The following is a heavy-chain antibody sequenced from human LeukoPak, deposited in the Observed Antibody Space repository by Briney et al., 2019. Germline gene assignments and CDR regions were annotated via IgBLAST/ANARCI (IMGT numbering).Heavy chain of an antibody. V-gene: IGHV3-48*03. D-gene: IGHD2-15*01. CDR2: ISSSGSTI. CDR1: GFTLSSYE. Sequence: GGSLRLSCAASGFTLSSYEMNWVRQAPGKGLEWVSYISSSGSTIYYADSVKGRFTISRDNSKNTLYLQMNSLRAEDTAVYYCAKARYCSGGSCSAFDYWGQGTLVTVSS. J-gene: IGHJ4*02. CDR3: AKARYCSGGSCSAFDY.